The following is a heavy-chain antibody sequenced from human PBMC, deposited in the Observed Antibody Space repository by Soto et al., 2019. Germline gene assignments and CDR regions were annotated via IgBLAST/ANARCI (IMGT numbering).Heavy chain of an antibody. V-gene: IGHV3-23*01. CDR2: ISGSGGST. CDR1: GFTFSSYA. D-gene: IGHD5-12*01. J-gene: IGHJ4*02. Sequence: GGSLRLSCAASGFTFSSYAMSWVRQAPGKGLEWVSAISGSGGSTYYADSVKGRFTISRDNSKNTLYLQMNSLRAEDTAVYYCAKDRTPYSGYDPRVLAYWGQGTLVTVSS. CDR3: AKDRTPYSGYDPRVLAY.